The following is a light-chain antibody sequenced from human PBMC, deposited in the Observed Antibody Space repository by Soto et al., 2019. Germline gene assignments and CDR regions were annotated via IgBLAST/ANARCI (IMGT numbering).Light chain of an antibody. Sequence: QSALTQPRSVSGSPGQSVTFSCTGTSGDIGAYNYVSWYQFHPGKAPKMIIYDVNKRPSGVPDRFSGSKSGNTASLTISWLQDEDEADYYGCSYAHTSRVFGGGTKLTVL. CDR1: SGDIGAYNY. V-gene: IGLV2-11*01. CDR3: CSYAHTSRV. CDR2: DVN. J-gene: IGLJ3*02.